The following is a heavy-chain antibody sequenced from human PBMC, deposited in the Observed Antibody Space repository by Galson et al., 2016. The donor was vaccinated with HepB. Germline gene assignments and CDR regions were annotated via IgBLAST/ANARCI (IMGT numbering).Heavy chain of an antibody. D-gene: IGHD3-22*01. CDR1: GFSLSTSGMC. Sequence: PALVKPTQTLTLTCTFSGFSLSTSGMCVSWIRQPPGKALEWLALIDWDNDKYYTTSLKTRLTISKDTSKNQVVLTMTNMDPVDTATYYCARVSGYFYPFDSWGQGTLVTVSS. J-gene: IGHJ4*02. CDR2: IDWDNDK. V-gene: IGHV2-70*01. CDR3: ARVSGYFYPFDS.